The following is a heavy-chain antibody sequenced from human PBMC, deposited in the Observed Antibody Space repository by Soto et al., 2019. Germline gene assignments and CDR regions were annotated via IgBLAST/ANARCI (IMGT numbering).Heavy chain of an antibody. CDR1: GFTFDDYA. CDR3: AKAGYSSSLDEENYYYMDV. J-gene: IGHJ6*03. V-gene: IGHV3-9*01. D-gene: IGHD6-6*01. CDR2: ISWNSGSI. Sequence: EVQLVESGGGLVQPGRSLRLSCAASGFTFDDYAMHWVRQAPGKGLEWVSGISWNSGSIGYADSVKGRFTISRDNAKNSLYLQMNSLRAEDTALYYCAKAGYSSSLDEENYYYMDVWGKGTTVTVSS.